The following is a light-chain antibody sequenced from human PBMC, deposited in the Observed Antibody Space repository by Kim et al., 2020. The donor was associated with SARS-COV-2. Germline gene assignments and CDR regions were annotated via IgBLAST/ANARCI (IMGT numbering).Light chain of an antibody. CDR2: DVD. CDR1: TGAVTSGHY. Sequence: QAVVTQDPSLTVSPGGTITLTCGSSTGAVTSGHYPYWFQRKPGQAPRTLIYDVDNKHSWTPVRFSGSLLGGRAALTLSGAQPEDEAEYYCLLFYSGVRVFCGGTQLTVL. CDR3: LLFYSGVRV. V-gene: IGLV7-46*01. J-gene: IGLJ2*01.